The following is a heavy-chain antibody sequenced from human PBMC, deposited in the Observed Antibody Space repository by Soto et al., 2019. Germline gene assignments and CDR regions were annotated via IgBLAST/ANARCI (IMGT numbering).Heavy chain of an antibody. CDR2: IRSKPYGGTT. V-gene: IGHV3-49*03. CDR1: GFTFGDYI. J-gene: IGHJ4*02. CDR3: SRVRYYYDNNGPMYYFDY. D-gene: IGHD3-22*01. Sequence: GGSLRLSCTASGFTFGDYIMSWFRQAPGKGLEWVSFIRSKPYGGTTEYAASVKGRLTISRDDSKSIAYLQMDSLKAEDTAVYYFSRVRYYYDNNGPMYYFDYWGQGTLVTVSS.